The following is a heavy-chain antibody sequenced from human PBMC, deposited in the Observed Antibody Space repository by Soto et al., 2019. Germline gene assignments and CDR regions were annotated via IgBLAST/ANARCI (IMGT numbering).Heavy chain of an antibody. D-gene: IGHD3-3*01. CDR2: IDWDDDK. Sequence: SGPTLVNPTQTLTLTCTFSGFSLSTSGVCVSWIRQPPGKALEWLALIDWDDDKYYSTSLKTRLTISKDTSKNQVVLTMTNMDPVDTATYYCARIESYYDFWSGPAYYGMDVWGQGTTVTVSS. CDR1: GFSLSTSGVC. CDR3: ARIESYYDFWSGPAYYGMDV. J-gene: IGHJ6*02. V-gene: IGHV2-70*01.